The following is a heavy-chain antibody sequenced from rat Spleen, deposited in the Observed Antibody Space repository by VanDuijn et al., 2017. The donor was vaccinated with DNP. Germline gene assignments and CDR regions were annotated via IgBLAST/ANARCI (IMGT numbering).Heavy chain of an antibody. D-gene: IGHD1-1*01. V-gene: IGHV5-19*01. Sequence: EVQLVESGGDLVQPGRSLKLSCAASGFSFSDYVMHWIRQAPTKGLEWVAYLTYDGGSTYYRDSVKGRFTISRDNAKSTLYLQMNSLRSEDMATYYCARPMDYYSGGFAYWGQGTLVTVSS. J-gene: IGHJ3*01. CDR3: ARPMDYYSGGFAY. CDR2: LTYDGGST. CDR1: GFSFSDYV.